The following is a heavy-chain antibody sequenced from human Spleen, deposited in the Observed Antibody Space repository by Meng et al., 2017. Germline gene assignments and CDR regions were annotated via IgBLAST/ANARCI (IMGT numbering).Heavy chain of an antibody. J-gene: IGHJ4*02. CDR3: ANVYSGNYGRETLYYFDY. CDR2: INTDGSTT. CDR1: GFTFSSYW. V-gene: IGHV3-74*01. D-gene: IGHD1-26*01. Sequence: GESLKISCVASGFTFSSYWMHWVRQDPGKGLVWVSRINTDGSTTSYADSVKGRFTISRDDAKNSLYLQMNSLRAEDTAVYYCANVYSGNYGRETLYYFDYWGQGTLVTVSS.